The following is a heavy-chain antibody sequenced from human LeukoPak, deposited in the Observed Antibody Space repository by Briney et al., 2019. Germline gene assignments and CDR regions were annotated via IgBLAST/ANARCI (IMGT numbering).Heavy chain of an antibody. D-gene: IGHD2-2*03. CDR1: GFPFSDAW. CDR3: TTALDIVVVPATVGENWFDP. J-gene: IGHJ5*02. V-gene: IGHV3-15*01. CDR2: IKSKTDGGTT. Sequence: GGSLRLSCAASGFPFSDAWMSWVRQAPGKGLEWVGRIKSKTDGGTTDYAAPVKGRFTISRDDSKNTLYLQMNSLKTEDTAVYFCTTALDIVVVPATVGENWFDPRGQGTLVTVSS.